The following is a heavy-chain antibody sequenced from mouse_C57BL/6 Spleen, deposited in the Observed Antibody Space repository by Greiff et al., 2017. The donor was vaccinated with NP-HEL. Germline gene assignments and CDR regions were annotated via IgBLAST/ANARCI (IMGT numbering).Heavy chain of an antibody. CDR1: GYSITSGYY. CDR3: AGNPYYFDY. J-gene: IGHJ2*01. CDR2: ISYDGSN. V-gene: IGHV3-6*01. Sequence: DVQLVESGPGLVKPSQSLSLTCSVTGYSITSGYYWNWIRQFPGNKLEWMGYISYDGSNNYNPSLKNRISITRDTSKNQFFLKLNSVTTEDTATYYCAGNPYYFDYWGQGTTLTVSS. D-gene: IGHD2-1*01.